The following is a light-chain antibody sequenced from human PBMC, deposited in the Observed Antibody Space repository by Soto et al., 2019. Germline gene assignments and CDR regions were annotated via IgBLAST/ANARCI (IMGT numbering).Light chain of an antibody. J-gene: IGKJ1*01. CDR1: QSVSSY. CDR2: DAS. CDR3: QQYNNWPRT. Sequence: EIVLTQSPATLSLSPGERATLSCRASQSVSSYLAWYQQKFGQAPRLLIYDASNRATGIPARFSGSGSATDFTLTISSLEPEDFAIYYCQQYNNWPRTFGQGTKVEIK. V-gene: IGKV3-11*01.